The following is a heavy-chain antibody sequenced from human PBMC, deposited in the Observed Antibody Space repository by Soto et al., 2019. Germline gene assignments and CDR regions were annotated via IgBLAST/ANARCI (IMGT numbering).Heavy chain of an antibody. CDR2: INPNSGGT. CDR1: GYTFTGYY. V-gene: IGHV1-2*04. Sequence: ASVKVSCKASGYTFTGYYMHWVRQAPGQGLEWKGWINPNSGGTNYAQKFQGWVTMTRDTSISTAYMELSRLRSDDTAVYYCARGGRYCSGGSCPRAHYYYYMDVWGKGTTVTVSS. J-gene: IGHJ6*03. CDR3: ARGGRYCSGGSCPRAHYYYYMDV. D-gene: IGHD2-15*01.